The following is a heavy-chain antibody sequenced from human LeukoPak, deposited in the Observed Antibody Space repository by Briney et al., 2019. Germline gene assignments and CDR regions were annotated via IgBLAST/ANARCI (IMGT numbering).Heavy chain of an antibody. Sequence: SETLSLTCTVSGGSISSYYWSWIRQPPGKGLEWIGYIYYSGSTNYNPSLKSRVTISVDTSKNQFSLKLSSATAADTAVYYCARDRGETYCSGGSCYRLGYGMDVWGKGTTVTVSS. CDR1: GGSISSYY. D-gene: IGHD2-15*01. CDR2: IYYSGST. CDR3: ARDRGETYCSGGSCYRLGYGMDV. V-gene: IGHV4-59*01. J-gene: IGHJ6*04.